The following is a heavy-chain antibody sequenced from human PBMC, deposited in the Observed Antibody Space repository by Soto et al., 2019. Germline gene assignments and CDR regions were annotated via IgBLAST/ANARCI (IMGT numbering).Heavy chain of an antibody. CDR1: GYSFTSYW. J-gene: IGHJ6*02. V-gene: IGHV5-51*01. D-gene: IGHD3-3*01. CDR2: IYPGDSDT. Sequence: GESLKISCKGSGYSFTSYWIGWVRQMPGKGLEWMGIIYPGDSDTRYSPSFQGQVTISADKSISTAYLQWSSLKASDTAMYYCARSAPGYDFWSGYYTPYYYYGTDVWGQGTTVTVSS. CDR3: ARSAPGYDFWSGYYTPYYYYGTDV.